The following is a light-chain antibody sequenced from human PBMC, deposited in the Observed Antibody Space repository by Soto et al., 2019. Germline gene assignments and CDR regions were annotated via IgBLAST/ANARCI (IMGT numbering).Light chain of an antibody. CDR3: QQYGSSPRS. CDR1: QSVSSY. J-gene: IGKJ1*01. Sequence: EIVLTQSPGTLSLSPGDRATLSCRASQSVSSYLAWYQQKPGQAPRLLIYGASSRATGIPDRFSCSGSGTYFTLTISRLEPEDLAVYYCQQYGSSPRSFGQVTKVEIK. CDR2: GAS. V-gene: IGKV3-20*01.